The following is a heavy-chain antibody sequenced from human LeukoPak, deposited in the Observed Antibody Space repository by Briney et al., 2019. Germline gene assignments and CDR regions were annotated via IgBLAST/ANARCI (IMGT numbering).Heavy chain of an antibody. J-gene: IGHJ4*02. CDR3: ARTLSGGNYVFFDFDY. D-gene: IGHD4-23*01. Sequence: ASVKVSCKASGYTFTSYPINWVRQAPGQGLEWMGWINTNTGNPTYAQDFTERFVFSLDTSVSTAYLQISSLKAEDTAVYYCARTLSGGNYVFFDFDYWGQGTLVTVSS. CDR1: GYTFTSYP. CDR2: INTNTGNP. V-gene: IGHV7-4-1*02.